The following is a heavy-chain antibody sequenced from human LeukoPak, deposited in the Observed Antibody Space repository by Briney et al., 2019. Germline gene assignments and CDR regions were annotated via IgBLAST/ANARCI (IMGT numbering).Heavy chain of an antibody. CDR3: ARGPVSSSGFFGY. CDR2: ISSSGGTI. D-gene: IGHD6-19*01. V-gene: IGHV3-11*01. Sequence: GGSLRLSCAASGFTFSDYHMSWIRQASGKGLEWVSYISSSGGTISYADSVKGRFTISRDNAKKSLYLQMNSLRAEDTAVYYCARGPVSSSGFFGYWGQGTLVTVFS. J-gene: IGHJ4*02. CDR1: GFTFSDYH.